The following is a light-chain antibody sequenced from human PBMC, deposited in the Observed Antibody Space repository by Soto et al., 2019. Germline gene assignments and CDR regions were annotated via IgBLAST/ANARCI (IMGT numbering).Light chain of an antibody. J-gene: IGKJ2*01. CDR2: LAS. CDR3: RWALGTPEW. Sequence: EIVMTQSPLSLPVTPGEAASISCRSSQSLLHSHGYTYLDWYLQRPGQSPQLLIYLASNRVSGVPDKLSGNESGIEFRLDTSRGEAVDVGVYFCRWALGTPEWFGQGTKLEIK. V-gene: IGKV2-28*01. CDR1: QSLLHSHGYTY.